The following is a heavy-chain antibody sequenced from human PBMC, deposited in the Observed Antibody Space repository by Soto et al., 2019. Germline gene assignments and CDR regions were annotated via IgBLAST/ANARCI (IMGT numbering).Heavy chain of an antibody. D-gene: IGHD6-6*01. CDR3: ARDPLSSFAMDV. CDR2: IIPTFGRT. CDR1: GDTFSSYA. V-gene: IGHV1-69*13. Sequence: ASVKVSCKASGDTFSSYAISWVRQAPGKGLKWMGKIIPTFGRTNYAQKFQGRLTISADDSTSTAYMELRSLVSEDTAVYYCARDPLSSFAMDVWGQGTTVTVSS. J-gene: IGHJ6*02.